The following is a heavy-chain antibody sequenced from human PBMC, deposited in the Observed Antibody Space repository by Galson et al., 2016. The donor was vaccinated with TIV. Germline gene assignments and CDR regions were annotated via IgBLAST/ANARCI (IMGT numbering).Heavy chain of an antibody. CDR3: ARAPGYAGYSYGYFDY. Sequence: QSGAEVKKPGESLKISCKASGYSLTSYWIAWVRQVPGKGLEWMGIIYARDSDIKYSPSFQGQVTISADESVNTAYLQWSSLKASDTAMYYCARAPGYAGYSYGYFDYWGQGTLVTVSS. J-gene: IGHJ4*02. CDR1: GYSLTSYW. CDR2: IYARDSDI. V-gene: IGHV5-51*03. D-gene: IGHD5-18*01.